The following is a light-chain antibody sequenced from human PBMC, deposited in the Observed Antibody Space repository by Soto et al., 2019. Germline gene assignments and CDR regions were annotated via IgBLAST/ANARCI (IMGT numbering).Light chain of an antibody. J-gene: IGLJ1*01. Sequence: QCALTQARSVSGSPGQSVTISCTGTSSDVGGYNYVSWYQQHPGKAPKLMIYDVSKRPSGVPDRFSGSKSGNTASLTISGLQAEDEADYYCCSYAGSYTYVFGTGTKVTVL. CDR3: CSYAGSYTYV. V-gene: IGLV2-11*01. CDR1: SSDVGGYNY. CDR2: DVS.